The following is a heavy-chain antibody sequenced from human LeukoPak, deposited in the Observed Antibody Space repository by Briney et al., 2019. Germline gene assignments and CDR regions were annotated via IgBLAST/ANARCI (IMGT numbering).Heavy chain of an antibody. D-gene: IGHD3-10*01. V-gene: IGHV3-9*01. Sequence: GGSLRLSCAASGFTFDDYAMHWVRQAPGKGLEWVSGISWNSGSIGYADSVKGRFTISRDNAKNSLYLQMNSLRAEDTALYYSAKAPGDWPHNWFDPCGQGTLVTVSS. CDR2: ISWNSGSI. CDR3: AKAPGDWPHNWFDP. J-gene: IGHJ5*02. CDR1: GFTFDDYA.